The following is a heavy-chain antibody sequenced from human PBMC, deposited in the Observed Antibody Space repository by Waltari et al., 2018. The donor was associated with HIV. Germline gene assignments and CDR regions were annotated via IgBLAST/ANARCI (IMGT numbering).Heavy chain of an antibody. V-gene: IGHV4-4*02. CDR2: IYHSGTT. J-gene: IGHJ3*02. CDR3: ARARPLLTTWAGAFDI. D-gene: IGHD4-17*01. CDR1: GGAISSSNC. Sequence: QVQLQESGPGLVKPSGTLSLTCVVSGGAISSSNCWSWVRQPPGKGLEWIGEIYHSGTTNYNPSLKSRVAISMDQSENQFSLILNSVTAADTAMYFCARARPLLTTWAGAFDIWGRGTMVIVSS.